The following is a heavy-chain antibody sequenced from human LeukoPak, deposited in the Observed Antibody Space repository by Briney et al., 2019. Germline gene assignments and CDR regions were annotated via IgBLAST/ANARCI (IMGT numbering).Heavy chain of an antibody. J-gene: IGHJ4*02. CDR3: ARERSGSGSYSSFDY. D-gene: IGHD3-10*01. CDR1: GVSISSGGYY. V-gene: IGHV4-61*08. Sequence: PSETLSLTCTVSGVSISSGGYYWSWIRQPPGKGLEWIGYIYYSGSTNYNPSLKSRVTISVDTSKNQFSLKLSSVTAADTAVYYCARERSGSGSYSSFDYWGQGTLVTVSS. CDR2: IYYSGST.